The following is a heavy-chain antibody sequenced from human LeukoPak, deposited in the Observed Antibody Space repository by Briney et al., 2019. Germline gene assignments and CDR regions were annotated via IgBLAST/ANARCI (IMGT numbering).Heavy chain of an antibody. V-gene: IGHV3-43*02. CDR1: GFTLDDSA. CDR3: AKGVRSGTYHNCFDP. Sequence: GGSLRLSCVASGFTLDDSALHWVRQAPGKGLEWISLISGDGDNTYYADSVKGRFTISRDTSTNSLYLQMSSLRAEDTAFYYCAKGVRSGTYHNCFDPWGQGTLVTVSS. J-gene: IGHJ5*02. CDR2: ISGDGDNT. D-gene: IGHD1-26*01.